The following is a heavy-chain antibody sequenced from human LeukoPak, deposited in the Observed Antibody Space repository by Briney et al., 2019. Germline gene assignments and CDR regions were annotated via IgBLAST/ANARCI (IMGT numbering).Heavy chain of an antibody. CDR1: GGSISSGGYS. Sequence: PSETLSLTCAVSGGSISSGGYSWSWIRQPPGKGLEWIGYIYHSGSTNYNPSLKSRVTISVDTSKNQFSLKLSSVTAADTAVYYCAREGIAAAGYDYWGQGTLVTVSS. D-gene: IGHD6-13*01. V-gene: IGHV4-30-2*01. CDR3: AREGIAAAGYDY. CDR2: IYHSGST. J-gene: IGHJ4*02.